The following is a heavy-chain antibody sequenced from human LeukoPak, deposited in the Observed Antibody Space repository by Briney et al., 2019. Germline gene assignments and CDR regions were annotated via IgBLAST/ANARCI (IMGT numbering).Heavy chain of an antibody. D-gene: IGHD3-16*02. CDR3: ARGYNYVWWSYCYSFDY. V-gene: IGHV3-21*01. Sequence: GGSLRLSCAASGFTFSSYCMSWVRQAPGKGLEWVSSISSSSSYIYYADSVKGRFTISRDNAKNSLYLQMSSLRAEDTAVYYCARGYNYVWWSYCYSFDYWGQGTLVTVSS. CDR2: ISSSSSYI. J-gene: IGHJ4*02. CDR1: GFTFSSYC.